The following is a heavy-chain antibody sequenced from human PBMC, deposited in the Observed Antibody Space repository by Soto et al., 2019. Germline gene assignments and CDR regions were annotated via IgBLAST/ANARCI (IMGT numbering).Heavy chain of an antibody. J-gene: IGHJ4*02. Sequence: GGSLRLSCAASGFTFSIFAMSWVRQSPGKGLEWVSTISGSGGSTYYADAVKGRFTISRDNSMGTLYLQMKSLRVEDTAIYYCAKEVSLGSTVDLGYWGKGALVKVS. D-gene: IGHD7-27*01. CDR3: AKEVSLGSTVDLGY. V-gene: IGHV3-23*01. CDR2: ISGSGGST. CDR1: GFTFSIFA.